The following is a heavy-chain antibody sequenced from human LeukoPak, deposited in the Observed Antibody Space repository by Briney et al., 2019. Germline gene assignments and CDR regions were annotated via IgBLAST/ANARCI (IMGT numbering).Heavy chain of an antibody. Sequence: GGSLRLSCAASGFTFSSYGMHWVRQAPGKGLEWVAFIRYDGSNKYYTDSVKGRFTISRDNSKNTLYLQMNSLRAEDTAVYYCARGRGYSHSNWVDPWGQGTMVTVSA. D-gene: IGHD5-18*01. CDR3: ARGRGYSHSNWVDP. V-gene: IGHV3-30*02. J-gene: IGHJ5*02. CDR1: GFTFSSYG. CDR2: IRYDGSNK.